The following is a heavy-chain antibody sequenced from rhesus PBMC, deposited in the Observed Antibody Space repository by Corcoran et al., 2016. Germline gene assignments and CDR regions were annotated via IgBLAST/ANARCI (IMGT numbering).Heavy chain of an antibody. CDR3: GRGGGGRIAAGIHY. J-gene: IGHJ4*01. D-gene: IGHD6-13*01. CDR2: IRSGGST. Sequence: QVQLQQWGEGLVKPSETLSLTCAVYGGSISSNYWSWIRQPPGKGLEWFGRIRSGGSTNYIPSVKSRGTISLDTSKSQFSLKLSSVAAADTAVYYCGRGGGGRIAAGIHYWGQGVLVTVSS. CDR1: GGSISSNY. V-gene: IGHV4-160*01.